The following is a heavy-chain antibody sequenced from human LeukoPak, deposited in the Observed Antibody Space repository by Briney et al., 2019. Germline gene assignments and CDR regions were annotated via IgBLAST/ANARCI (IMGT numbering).Heavy chain of an antibody. D-gene: IGHD7-27*01. J-gene: IGHJ4*02. CDR1: GFTFTTYA. CDR2: ISGSGGST. Sequence: GGSLRLSCAASGFTFTTYAMTWVRQAPGKGLEWVSLISGSGGSTYYADSVKGRFTISRDNSKNTLYLQMNGLRAEDTALYYCAKGLNNDWGSQAYFDYWGQGTLVTVSS. CDR3: AKGLNNDWGSQAYFDY. V-gene: IGHV3-23*01.